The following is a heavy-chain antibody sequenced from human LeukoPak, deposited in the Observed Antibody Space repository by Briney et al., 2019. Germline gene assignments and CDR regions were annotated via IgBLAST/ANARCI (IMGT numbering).Heavy chain of an antibody. CDR1: GLTFDDYG. V-gene: IGHV3-20*03. J-gene: IGHJ4*02. CDR3: AREKYDSSGYYTDNYYFDY. CDR2: INWNGGSI. Sequence: GGSLRLSSAASGLTFDDYGMTWVRQAPGKGLEWVSDINWNGGSIGYADSVKGRFTVSRDNAKNSLYLQMNSLRAEDTALYYCAREKYDSSGYYTDNYYFDYWGQGTLVTVSS. D-gene: IGHD3-22*01.